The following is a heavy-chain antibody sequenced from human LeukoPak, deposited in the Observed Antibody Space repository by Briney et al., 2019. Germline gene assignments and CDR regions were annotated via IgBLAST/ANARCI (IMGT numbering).Heavy chain of an antibody. V-gene: IGHV4-4*07. CDR3: ARGFAPNWFDP. D-gene: IGHD3-10*01. CDR1: GGSISRYY. Sequence: SETLSLTCTVSGGSISRYYWSWIRQPPGKGLEWIGRIYTSGSTNYNPSLKSRVTMSVDTSKNQFSLKLSSVTAADTAVYYCARGFAPNWFDPWGQGTLVTVSS. J-gene: IGHJ5*02. CDR2: IYTSGST.